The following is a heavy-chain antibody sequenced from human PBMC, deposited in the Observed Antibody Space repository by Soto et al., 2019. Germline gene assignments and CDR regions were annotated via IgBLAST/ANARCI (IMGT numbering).Heavy chain of an antibody. V-gene: IGHV1-69*12. Sequence: QVQLVQSGAEVKKPGSSVKVSCKASGGTFSSYAISWVRQAPGQVLEWMGGIIPIFGTANYAQKFQGRVTITADDSTSPAYMGLSSMRSEDTAVYYWARGVAEGLSYYYGMDVWGQGTTVTVSS. CDR2: IIPIFGTA. CDR3: ARGVAEGLSYYYGMDV. CDR1: GGTFSSYA. J-gene: IGHJ6*02.